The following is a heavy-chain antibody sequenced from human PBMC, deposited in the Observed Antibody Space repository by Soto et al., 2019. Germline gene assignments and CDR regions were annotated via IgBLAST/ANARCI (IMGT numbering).Heavy chain of an antibody. CDR2: ISSSSSYI. D-gene: IGHD6-19*01. CDR1: GFTFSSYS. CDR3: AREGLHSSGWKQLGGY. Sequence: GGSLRLSCAASGFTFSSYSMNWVRQAPGKGLEWVSSISSSSSYIYYADSVKGRFTISRDNAKNSLYLQMNSLRAEDTAVYYCAREGLHSSGWKQLGGYWGQGTLVTVSS. J-gene: IGHJ4*02. V-gene: IGHV3-21*01.